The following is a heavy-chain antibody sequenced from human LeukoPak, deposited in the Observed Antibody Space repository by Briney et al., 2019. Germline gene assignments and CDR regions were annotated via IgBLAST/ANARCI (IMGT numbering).Heavy chain of an antibody. CDR3: AKDHSYSGYDSVRDFDY. CDR1: GFTFSSYA. CDR2: ISGSGGST. V-gene: IGHV3-23*01. D-gene: IGHD5-12*01. Sequence: GGSLRLSCAASGFTFSSYAMSWARQAPGKGLEWVSAISGSGGSTYYADSVKGRFTISRDNSKNTLYLQMNSLRAEDTAVYYCAKDHSYSGYDSVRDFDYWGQGTLVTVSS. J-gene: IGHJ4*02.